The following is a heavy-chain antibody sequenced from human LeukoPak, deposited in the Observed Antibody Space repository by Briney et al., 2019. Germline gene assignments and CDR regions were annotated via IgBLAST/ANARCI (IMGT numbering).Heavy chain of an antibody. D-gene: IGHD4-11*01. CDR1: GFTFKNFA. J-gene: IGHJ4*02. Sequence: GGSLRLSCVASGFTFKNFAMSCVRQAPGKGLEWFSGINYSGGHKYYADSVKGRFTISRDSSKNTLSLQMNSLTTEDTAVYYCAKDDSMTLDHFDYWGQGALVTVSS. V-gene: IGHV3-23*01. CDR3: AKDDSMTLDHFDY. CDR2: INYSGGHK.